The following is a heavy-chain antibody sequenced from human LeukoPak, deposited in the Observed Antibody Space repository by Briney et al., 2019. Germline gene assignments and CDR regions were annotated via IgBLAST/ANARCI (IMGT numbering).Heavy chain of an antibody. V-gene: IGHV4-39*01. Sequence: SETLSLTCTVSGGSISSSSYYWGWIRQPPRKGLEWIGSIYYSGSTYYNPSLKSRVTISVDTSKNQFSLKLSSVTAADTAVYYCAIPVAGPLYFDYWGQGTLVTVSS. CDR1: GGSISSSSYY. CDR3: AIPVAGPLYFDY. J-gene: IGHJ4*02. D-gene: IGHD6-19*01. CDR2: IYYSGST.